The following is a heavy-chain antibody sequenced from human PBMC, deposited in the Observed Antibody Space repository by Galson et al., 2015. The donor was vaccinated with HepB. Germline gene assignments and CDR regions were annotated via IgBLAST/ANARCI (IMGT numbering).Heavy chain of an antibody. CDR2: IVGNAGQI. J-gene: IGHJ4*02. CDR1: GFNFGIYA. Sequence: SLRLSCAASGFNFGIYAMSWVRQTPGKGLEWVSTIVGNAGQIWTADSVKGRFTISRENSRNTLYLQMNSLRAEDTAVYYCARDWAYESYHNFDYWGQGTLVTVSS. CDR3: ARDWAYESYHNFDY. D-gene: IGHD1-26*01. V-gene: IGHV3-23*01.